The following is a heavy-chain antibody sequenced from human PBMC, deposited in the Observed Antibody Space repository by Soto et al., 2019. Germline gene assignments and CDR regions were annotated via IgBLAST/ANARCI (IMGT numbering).Heavy chain of an antibody. CDR2: IIPILGTA. D-gene: IGHD3-22*01. J-gene: IGHJ4*02. CDR3: ARGWGYDSNDYYYAY. Sequence: QVQLVQSGAEVRKPGSSVKVSCKASGGTFSRHAISWVRQAPGQGLEWMGGIIPILGTANHAQKFQGRVTIIADESTSTVYMEVSSLRSEDTAMYYCARGWGYDSNDYYYAYWGQGTLVIVSS. V-gene: IGHV1-69*01. CDR1: GGTFSRHA.